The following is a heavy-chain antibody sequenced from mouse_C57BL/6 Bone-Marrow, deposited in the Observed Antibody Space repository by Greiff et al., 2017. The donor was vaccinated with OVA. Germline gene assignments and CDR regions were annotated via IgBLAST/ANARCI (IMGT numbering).Heavy chain of an antibody. J-gene: IGHJ2*01. Sequence: QVQLQQPGAELVKPGASVKLSCKASGYTFTSYWMHWVKQRPGQGLEWIGMIHPNSGSTNYNEKFKSKATLTVDNSSSTAYMQLSSLTSEDSAVYYCASPSYGSSSDYWGQGTTLTVSS. D-gene: IGHD1-1*01. CDR2: IHPNSGST. V-gene: IGHV1-64*01. CDR3: ASPSYGSSSDY. CDR1: GYTFTSYW.